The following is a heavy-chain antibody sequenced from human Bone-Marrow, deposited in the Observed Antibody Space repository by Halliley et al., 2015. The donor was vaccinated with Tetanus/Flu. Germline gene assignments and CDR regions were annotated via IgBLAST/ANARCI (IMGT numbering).Heavy chain of an antibody. CDR2: IKSKSDGETT. D-gene: IGHD2-15*01. Sequence: GRIKSKSDGETTDFAAPVKGRFSISRDDSKNTLYLQMNDLKTEDTGVYYCTTLARGYSVAFDFWGQGAQVTVSS. V-gene: IGHV3-15*01. CDR3: TTLARGYSVAFDF. J-gene: IGHJ4*02.